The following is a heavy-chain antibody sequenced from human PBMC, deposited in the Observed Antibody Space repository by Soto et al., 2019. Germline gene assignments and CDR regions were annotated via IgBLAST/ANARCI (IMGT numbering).Heavy chain of an antibody. V-gene: IGHV1-18*01. D-gene: IGHD3-10*01. CDR2: ISAYNGNT. J-gene: IGHJ5*02. CDR1: DYTFTNYG. CDR3: ARGVGSGSYYNQYNWFDP. Sequence: HVQLVQSGAEVKKPGASVKVSCKASDYTFTNYGISWVRQAPGQGLEWMGWISAYNGNTKYAQKLQGRVTMTTDTSTSTAYMELRSLRSDDTAVYYCARGVGSGSYYNQYNWFDPWGQGTLVTVSS.